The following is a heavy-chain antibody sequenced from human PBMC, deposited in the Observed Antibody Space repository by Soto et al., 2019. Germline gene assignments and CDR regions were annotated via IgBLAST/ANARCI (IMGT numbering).Heavy chain of an antibody. CDR2: IHYSGST. D-gene: IGHD2-15*01. CDR3: ARISGYCIGGNCYELGHIDY. J-gene: IGHJ4*02. V-gene: IGHV4-59*01. Sequence: SATLSLTCTVSGGFIGTYYWSWIRQPPGKGLEWIAYIHYSGSTNYNPSLKSRVTMSVDTSSNQFSLNLSSVTAADTAVYYCARISGYCIGGNCYELGHIDYWGRGTLVTVSS. CDR1: GGFIGTYY.